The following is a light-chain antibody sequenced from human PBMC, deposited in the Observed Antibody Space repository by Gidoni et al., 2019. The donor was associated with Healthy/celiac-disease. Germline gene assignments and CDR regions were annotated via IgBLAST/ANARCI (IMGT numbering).Light chain of an antibody. CDR3: QKYDSDPLT. Sequence: ALRMTHSPSSFSASTGDRVTITCRASQGISSYLAWYQQKPGRAPKLLIYAASTVQSGVPSRFRGSGSGKDFTLTISCLQSEDLATYYCQKYDSDPLTFXGXTKVEIK. J-gene: IGKJ4*01. CDR1: QGISSY. V-gene: IGKV1-8*01. CDR2: AAS.